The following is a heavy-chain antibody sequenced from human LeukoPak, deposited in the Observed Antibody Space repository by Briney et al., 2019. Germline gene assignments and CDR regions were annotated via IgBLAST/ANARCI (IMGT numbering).Heavy chain of an antibody. CDR2: IIPIFGTP. D-gene: IGHD3-22*01. V-gene: IGHV1-69*13. CDR1: GGTFSSYA. J-gene: IGHJ4*02. CDR3: ARVAPKTTYYYDSSGYFGSGYFDY. Sequence: SVKVSCKASGGTFSSYAISWVRQAPGQGLEWMGGIIPIFGTPNYAQKFQGRVTITADESTSTAYMELSSLRSEDTAVYYCARVAPKTTYYYDSSGYFGSGYFDYWGQGTLVTVSS.